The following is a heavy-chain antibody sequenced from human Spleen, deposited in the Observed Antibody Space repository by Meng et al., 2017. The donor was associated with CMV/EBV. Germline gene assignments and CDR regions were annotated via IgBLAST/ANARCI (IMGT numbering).Heavy chain of an antibody. J-gene: IGHJ4*02. V-gene: IGHV4-39*07. Sequence: QSQVPEAGTGLVKPSETLSLTCTVAGCSISSRSYYWGWIRQPPGKGLEWIGSIYYSGSTYYNPSLKSRVTISVDTSKNQFSLKLSSVTAADTAVYYCARGERAFLAVAGTAFDYWGQGTLVTVSS. CDR3: ARGERAFLAVAGTAFDY. CDR2: IYYSGST. D-gene: IGHD6-19*01. CDR1: GCSISSRSYY.